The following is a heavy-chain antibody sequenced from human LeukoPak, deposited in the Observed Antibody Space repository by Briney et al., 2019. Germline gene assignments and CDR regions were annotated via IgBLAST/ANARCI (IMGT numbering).Heavy chain of an antibody. J-gene: IGHJ6*03. V-gene: IGHV1-69-2*01. CDR3: ATSADCSSTSCLGRHYYYYMDV. Sequence: ASVKVSGKVSGYTFTDYYMHWVQQAPGKGLEWMGLVDPEDGETIYAEKFQGRVTITADTSTDTAYMELSSLRSEDTAVYYCATSADCSSTSCLGRHYYYYMDVWGKGTTVTVSS. D-gene: IGHD2-2*01. CDR2: VDPEDGET. CDR1: GYTFTDYY.